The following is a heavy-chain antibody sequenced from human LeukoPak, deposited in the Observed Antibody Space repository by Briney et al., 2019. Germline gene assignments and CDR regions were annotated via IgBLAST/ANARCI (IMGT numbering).Heavy chain of an antibody. D-gene: IGHD2-2*01. CDR3: ARGVYCSRTTCTPDY. Sequence: EASVKLSCKASGYTFTSYGISWVRQAPGQGLEWMGWINPNSGGPNYAHKFQDRVTMTRVPSISTAYMELSRLRSDDTDVYYCARGVYCSRTTCTPDYWGQGTLVTVSS. J-gene: IGHJ4*02. CDR1: GYTFTSYG. V-gene: IGHV1-2*07. CDR2: INPNSGGP.